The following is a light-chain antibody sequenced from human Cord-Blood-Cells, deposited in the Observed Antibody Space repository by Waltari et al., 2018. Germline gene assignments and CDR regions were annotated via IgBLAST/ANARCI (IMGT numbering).Light chain of an antibody. V-gene: IGKV1-39*01. CDR1: QSISSY. Sequence: DIQMTQSPSSLSASVGDRVTITCRASQSISSYLNWYQQKPGKAPKRLIYAASSLQSGVPSRFSGSGSGTDFTLTISSLQPEDVATYYCQQSYSTLTFGGGTKVEIK. J-gene: IGKJ4*01. CDR3: QQSYSTLT. CDR2: AAS.